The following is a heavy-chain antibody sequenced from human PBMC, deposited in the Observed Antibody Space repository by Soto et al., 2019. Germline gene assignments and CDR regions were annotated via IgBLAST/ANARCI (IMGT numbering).Heavy chain of an antibody. Sequence: EVQLVESGGGLVQPGRSLRLSCAASGFTFDDYAMHWVRQAPGKGLEWVSGISWNSGSIGYADSVKGRFTISRDNAKNSLYLQMNSLRAEDTALYYCAKDAVYCISTSCYTAGMDVWGQGTTVTVSS. J-gene: IGHJ6*02. V-gene: IGHV3-9*01. CDR3: AKDAVYCISTSCYTAGMDV. D-gene: IGHD2-2*02. CDR1: GFTFDDYA. CDR2: ISWNSGSI.